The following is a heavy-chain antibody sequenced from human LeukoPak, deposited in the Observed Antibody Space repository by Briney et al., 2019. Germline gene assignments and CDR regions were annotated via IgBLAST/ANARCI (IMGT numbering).Heavy chain of an antibody. D-gene: IGHD3-9*01. V-gene: IGHV4-38-2*02. CDR1: GYSISSGYF. J-gene: IGHJ5*02. CDR2: IYHTGTT. Sequence: SETLSLSYAVSGYSISSGYFWVWIRQPPGKGLEWIGSIYHTGTTYYNPSLRSPVTISVDTSKNQFSLELNSVTAADTAVYYCARDLGLTISDNWFDPWGQGTLVTVSS. CDR3: ARDLGLTISDNWFDP.